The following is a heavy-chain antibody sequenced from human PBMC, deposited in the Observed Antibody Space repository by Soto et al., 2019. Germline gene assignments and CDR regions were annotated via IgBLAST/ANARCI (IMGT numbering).Heavy chain of an antibody. J-gene: IGHJ6*02. D-gene: IGHD3-3*01. CDR3: ARGMGDFWSGFKNYYYYGMDV. CDR1: GGSISSYY. V-gene: IGHV4-59*01. Sequence: SETLSLTCTVSGGSISSYYWSWIRQPPGKGLEWIGYIYYSGSTNYNPSLKSRVTTSVDTSKNQFSLKLSSVTAADTAVYYCARGMGDFWSGFKNYYYYGMDVWGQGTTVTVSS. CDR2: IYYSGST.